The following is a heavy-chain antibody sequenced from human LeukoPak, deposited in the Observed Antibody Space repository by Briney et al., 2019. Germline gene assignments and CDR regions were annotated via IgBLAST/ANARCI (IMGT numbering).Heavy chain of an antibody. Sequence: SETLSLTCAVYGGSFSGYYWSWIRQPPGKGLEWIGEINHSGSTNYNPSLKSRFTISVDTSKNQFSLKLSSVTAADTAVYYCARGDYYYDSSGPDGTFDYWGQGTLVTVSS. CDR3: ARGDYYYDSSGPDGTFDY. D-gene: IGHD3-22*01. J-gene: IGHJ4*02. CDR1: GGSFSGYY. CDR2: INHSGST. V-gene: IGHV4-34*01.